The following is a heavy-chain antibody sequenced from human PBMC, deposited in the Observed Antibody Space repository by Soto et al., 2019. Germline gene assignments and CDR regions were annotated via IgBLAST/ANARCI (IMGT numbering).Heavy chain of an antibody. J-gene: IGHJ4*02. CDR3: AKGETVSGLNFDY. D-gene: IGHD1-1*01. CDR2: ISYDGSNK. V-gene: IGHV3-30*18. Sequence: GGSLRLSCAASGFTFSSYGMHWVRQAPGKGLEWVAVISYDGSNKYYADSVKGRFTISRDNSKNTLYLQMNSLRAEDTAVYYCAKGETVSGLNFDYWGQGTLVTVSS. CDR1: GFTFSSYG.